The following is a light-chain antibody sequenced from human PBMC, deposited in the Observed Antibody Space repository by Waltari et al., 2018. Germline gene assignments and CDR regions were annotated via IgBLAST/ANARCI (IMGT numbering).Light chain of an antibody. V-gene: IGKV3-20*01. CDR1: QSVSSSY. J-gene: IGKJ1*01. Sequence: EIVLTQSPGTLSLSPRERATLSCRASQSVSSSYLAWYQQKPGQAPRLLIYGASSRATGIPDRFSGSGSGTDFTLTISRLEPEDFAVYYCQQYGSSLTWTFGQGTKVEIK. CDR3: QQYGSSLTWT. CDR2: GAS.